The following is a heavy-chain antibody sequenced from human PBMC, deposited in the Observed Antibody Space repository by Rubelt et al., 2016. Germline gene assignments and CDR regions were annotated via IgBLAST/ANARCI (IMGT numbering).Heavy chain of an antibody. CDR1: GGSFSGYY. CDR2: INHSGRT. D-gene: IGHD6-19*01. CDR3: ARLEYSSGWYPHY. V-gene: IGHV4-34*01. J-gene: IGHJ4*02. Sequence: QVQLQQWGAGLLKPSETLSLTCAVYGGSFSGYYWSWIRQPPGKGLEWIGKINHSGRTNYNPSLKSRVTISVDTTKNQFSLKVSSVTAADTAVYYCARLEYSSGWYPHYWGQGTLVTVSS.